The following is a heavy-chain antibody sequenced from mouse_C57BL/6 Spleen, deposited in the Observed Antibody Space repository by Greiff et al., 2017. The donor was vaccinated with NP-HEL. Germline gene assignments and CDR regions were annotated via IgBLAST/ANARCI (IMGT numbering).Heavy chain of an antibody. V-gene: IGHV2-6-1*01. J-gene: IGHJ2*01. CDR3: ARHSVLGLDY. D-gene: IGHD4-1*01. Sequence: QVQLKESGPGLVAPSQSLSITCTVSGFSLTSYGVHWVRRPPGKGLEWLVVIWSDGSTTYNSALKSRLSISKDNSKSQVFLKMNSLQTDETAMYYCARHSVLGLDYWGQGTTLTVSS. CDR1: GFSLTSYG. CDR2: IWSDGST.